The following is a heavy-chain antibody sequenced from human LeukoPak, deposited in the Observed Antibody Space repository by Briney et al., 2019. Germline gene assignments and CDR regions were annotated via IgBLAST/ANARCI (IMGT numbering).Heavy chain of an antibody. CDR2: INHSGST. CDR3: ARVGGRAAAGTRQNYYYYYYMDV. J-gene: IGHJ6*03. D-gene: IGHD6-13*01. CDR1: GGSISSYY. Sequence: SETLSLTRTVSGGSISSYYWSWIRQPPGKGLEWIGEINHSGSTNYNPSLKSRVTISVDTSKNQFSLKLSSVAAADTAVYYCARVGGRAAAGTRQNYYYYYYMDVWGKGTTVTVSS. V-gene: IGHV4-34*01.